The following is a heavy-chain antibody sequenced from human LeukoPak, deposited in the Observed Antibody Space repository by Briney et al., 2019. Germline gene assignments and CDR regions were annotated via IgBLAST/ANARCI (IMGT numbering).Heavy chain of an antibody. V-gene: IGHV3-30-3*01. CDR1: GFTFSSYA. J-gene: IGHJ4*02. CDR3: AKDRVAGDTAMMIDY. CDR2: ISYDGSNK. Sequence: GGSLRLSCAASGFTFSSYAMHWVRQAPGKGLEWVAVISYDGSNKYYADSVKGRFTISRDNSKNTLYLQMNSLRAEDTALYYCAKDRVAGDTAMMIDYWGQGTLVTVSS. D-gene: IGHD5-18*01.